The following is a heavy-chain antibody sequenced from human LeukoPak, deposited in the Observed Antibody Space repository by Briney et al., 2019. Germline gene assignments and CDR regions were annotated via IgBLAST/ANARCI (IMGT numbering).Heavy chain of an antibody. J-gene: IGHJ4*02. Sequence: GGSLRLSCAASGFTFSSYAMSWVRQAPGKGLEWVSLISGDGGSTYYADSVKGRFTISRDNSKNSLYLQMNSLRTEDTALYYCAKDMGYSSSLKGVDYWGQGTLVTVSS. CDR2: ISGDGGST. D-gene: IGHD6-13*01. CDR1: GFTFSSYA. V-gene: IGHV3-43*02. CDR3: AKDMGYSSSLKGVDY.